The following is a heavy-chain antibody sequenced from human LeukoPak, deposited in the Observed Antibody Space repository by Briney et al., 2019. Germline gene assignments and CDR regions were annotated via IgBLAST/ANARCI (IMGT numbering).Heavy chain of an antibody. CDR3: ARARVRGVSFFAY. CDR1: GFTFSTYA. CDR2: ISYDGSNE. J-gene: IGHJ4*02. D-gene: IGHD2-21*01. Sequence: GSLRLSCEASGFTFSTYAKHWVRQAPGKGLEWVSEISYDGSNEYYADSVKGRFTISRGKSKNTLYLQMNSLTAEDSAVYYCARARVRGVSFFAYWGQGTLVTVSS. V-gene: IGHV3-30*01.